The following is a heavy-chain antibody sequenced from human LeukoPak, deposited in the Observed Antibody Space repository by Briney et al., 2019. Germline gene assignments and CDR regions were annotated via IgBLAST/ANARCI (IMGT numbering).Heavy chain of an antibody. D-gene: IGHD6-13*01. CDR1: GFTFSSYG. Sequence: GGSLRLSCAASGFTFSSYGMHWVSQAPGKGLEWVAFIRYDGSNKYYADSVKGRFTISRDNSKNTLYLQMNSLRAEDTAVYYCAKARGGIAAAGNDYWGQGTLVTVSS. J-gene: IGHJ4*02. V-gene: IGHV3-30*02. CDR3: AKARGGIAAAGNDY. CDR2: IRYDGSNK.